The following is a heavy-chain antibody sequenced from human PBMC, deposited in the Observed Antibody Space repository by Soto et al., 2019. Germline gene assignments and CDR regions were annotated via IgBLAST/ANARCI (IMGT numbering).Heavy chain of an antibody. V-gene: IGHV3-9*01. CDR1: GFTFDDYA. CDR2: ISWNCGSI. D-gene: IGHD3-16*02. J-gene: IGHJ6*03. Sequence: HPGGSLRLSCAASGFTFDDYAMHWVRQAPGKGLEWVSGISWNCGSIGYADSVKGRFTISRDNAKNSLYLQMNSLRAEDTAVYYCARVMYPPFTPYDYIWGSYRLTDYYMDVSGKGTTVTVSS. CDR3: ARVMYPPFTPYDYIWGSYRLTDYYMDV.